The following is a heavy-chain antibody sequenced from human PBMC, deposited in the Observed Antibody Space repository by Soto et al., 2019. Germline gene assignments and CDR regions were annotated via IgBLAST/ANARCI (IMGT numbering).Heavy chain of an antibody. CDR2: ICYSGTI. CDR1: GGSTNGYY. CDR3: ARRATQRWAAEALWYFDL. D-gene: IGHD6-25*01. V-gene: IGHV4-59*08. Sequence: QVQLRESGPGLVKPSETLSLSCTVSGGSTNGYYWSWIRQSPETGLERIGDICYSGTIIYNPALESRMSTSLVPATNQLAPSLRAVTASDTAVYYCARRATQRWAAEALWYFDLWGRGTLVSVSS. J-gene: IGHJ2*01.